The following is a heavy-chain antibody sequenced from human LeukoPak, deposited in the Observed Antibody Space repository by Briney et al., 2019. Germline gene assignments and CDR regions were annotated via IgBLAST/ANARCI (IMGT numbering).Heavy chain of an antibody. D-gene: IGHD2-2*01. Sequence: GGSLRLSCAASGFTFDDYAMHWVRQAPGKGLEWVSLISWDGGSTYYADSVKGRFTISRDKSKNSLYLQMNSLRAEDTALYYCATGYCSSTSCSQFDYWGQGTLVTVSS. J-gene: IGHJ4*02. V-gene: IGHV3-43D*04. CDR2: ISWDGGST. CDR3: ATGYCSSTSCSQFDY. CDR1: GFTFDDYA.